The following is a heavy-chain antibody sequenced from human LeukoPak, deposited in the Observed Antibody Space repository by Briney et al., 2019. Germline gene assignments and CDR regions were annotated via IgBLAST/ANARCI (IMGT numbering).Heavy chain of an antibody. CDR1: GFTFGSYW. Sequence: PGGSLRLSCAASGFTFGSYWMHWVRQAPGKGLVWVSRINTDGGDTIYADSVKGRFTISRDIAKNTLFLQMNSLRAEDTAVYYCARDEKIVGASGQDYWGQGTLVTVSS. CDR2: INTDGGDT. D-gene: IGHD1-26*01. J-gene: IGHJ4*02. CDR3: ARDEKIVGASGQDY. V-gene: IGHV3-74*01.